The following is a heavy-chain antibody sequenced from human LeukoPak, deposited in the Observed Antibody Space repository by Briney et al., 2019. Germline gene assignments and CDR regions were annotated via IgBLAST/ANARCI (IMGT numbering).Heavy chain of an antibody. D-gene: IGHD4-17*01. V-gene: IGHV3-23*01. CDR3: AKGHNYGDAFDI. CDR1: GFTFSSYA. J-gene: IGHJ3*02. CDR2: ISGSGGST. Sequence: PGGSLRLSCAASGFTFSSYAMSWVRQAPGTGLERVSAISGSGGSTYYADSVKGRFTISRDNSKNTLYLQMNSLRAEDTAVYYCAKGHNYGDAFDIWGQRTMVTVSS.